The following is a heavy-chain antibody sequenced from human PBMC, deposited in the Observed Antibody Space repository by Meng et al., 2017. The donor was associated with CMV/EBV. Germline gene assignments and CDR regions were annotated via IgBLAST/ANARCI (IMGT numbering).Heavy chain of an antibody. CDR3: ARASVNIGYCSSTSCYLYYYYGMDV. D-gene: IGHD2-2*01. Sequence: GESLKISCAASGFTFSSYGMHWVRQAPGKGLEWVAFIRYDGSNKYYADSVKGRFTISRDNSKNTLYLQMNSLRAEDTAVYYCARASVNIGYCSSTSCYLYYYYGMDVWGQGTTVTVSS. J-gene: IGHJ6*02. CDR1: GFTFSSYG. V-gene: IGHV3-30*02. CDR2: IRYDGSNK.